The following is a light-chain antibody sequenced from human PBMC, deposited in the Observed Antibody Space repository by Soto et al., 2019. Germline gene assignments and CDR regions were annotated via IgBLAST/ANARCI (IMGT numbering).Light chain of an antibody. CDR1: PSVDSN. CDR2: GAS. CDR3: QQYHNSPLT. V-gene: IGKV3D-15*01. J-gene: IGKJ1*01. Sequence: EIVMTQSPATLSVSPGEGATLSCRTSPSVDSNLAWYQQKPGQAPRLLIFGASTRATGVPDRFSGSGSGTDFTLTISGLEPEDFALYYCQQYHNSPLTFGQGTKVDIK.